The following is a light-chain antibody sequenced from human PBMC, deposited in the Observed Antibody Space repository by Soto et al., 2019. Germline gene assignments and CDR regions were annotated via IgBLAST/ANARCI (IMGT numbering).Light chain of an antibody. CDR1: QSVSSN. Sequence: EIVMTQSPATLSVSPGERATLSCRASQSVSSNVAWYQQKPGQAPRLLIYGASTRATGIPARFSGSGSGTEFTLTISSLQSEAFAVYYCQQYNNWLLYSFGQGTKLVIK. CDR2: GAS. J-gene: IGKJ2*01. CDR3: QQYNNWLLYS. V-gene: IGKV3-15*01.